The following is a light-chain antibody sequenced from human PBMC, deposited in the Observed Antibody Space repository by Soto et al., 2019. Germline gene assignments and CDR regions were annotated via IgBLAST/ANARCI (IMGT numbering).Light chain of an antibody. CDR2: TAS. J-gene: IGKJ1*01. CDR1: QSISSY. CDR3: QKSYTTPRK. V-gene: IGKV1-39*01. Sequence: DIQMTQSPSSLSASVGDRVTITFLASQSISSYINWYQQKPGKAPNLLIYTASSLESGVPSRFSGSGSETDFTLTITSLQPEDFATYYCQKSYTTPRKFGQGTKVDIK.